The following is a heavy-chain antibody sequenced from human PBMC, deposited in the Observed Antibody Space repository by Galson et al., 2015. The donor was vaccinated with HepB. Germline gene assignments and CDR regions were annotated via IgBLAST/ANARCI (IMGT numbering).Heavy chain of an antibody. CDR2: IYPGDSDT. D-gene: IGHD6-19*01. Sequence: SLKISCKGSGYSFTSYWIGWVRQMPGRGLEWMGIIYPGDSDTRYSPSFQGQVTISADKSISTAYLQWSSLKASDTAMYYCARLGIGSGWYDRFRGFDYWGQGTLVTVSS. V-gene: IGHV5-51*01. CDR1: GYSFTSYW. J-gene: IGHJ4*02. CDR3: ARLGIGSGWYDRFRGFDY.